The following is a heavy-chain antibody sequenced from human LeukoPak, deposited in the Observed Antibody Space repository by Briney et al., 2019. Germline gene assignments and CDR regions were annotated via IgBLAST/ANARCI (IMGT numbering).Heavy chain of an antibody. D-gene: IGHD3-10*01. CDR2: FDPEDGET. Sequence: ASVKVSCKVSGYTLTELSMHWVRQAPGKGLEWMGGFDPEDGETIYAQKFQGRVTMTEDTSTDTAYMELSSLRSEDTAVYYCATGHGSGSYYNDYGMDVWGQGTTVTVSS. J-gene: IGHJ6*02. CDR1: GYTLTELS. V-gene: IGHV1-24*01. CDR3: ATGHGSGSYYNDYGMDV.